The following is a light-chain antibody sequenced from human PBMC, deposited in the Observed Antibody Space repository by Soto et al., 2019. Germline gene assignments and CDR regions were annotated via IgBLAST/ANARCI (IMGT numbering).Light chain of an antibody. CDR3: QQYNSDST. CDR1: QSISIW. V-gene: IGKV1-5*03. J-gene: IGKJ1*01. Sequence: IQMTQSPSTRSASVGDRVAITCRASQSISIWLAWYQQKPGKAPKLLIYKASSLESEVPSRFSGSGSGTEFTLTINSLQPDDSATYYCQQYNSDSTFGQGTKVEIK. CDR2: KAS.